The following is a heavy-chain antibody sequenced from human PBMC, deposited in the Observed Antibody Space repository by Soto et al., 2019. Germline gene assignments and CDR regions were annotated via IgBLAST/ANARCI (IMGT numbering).Heavy chain of an antibody. J-gene: IGHJ6*02. D-gene: IGHD3-16*01. CDR3: ARGGRQPFSADYYYGMDV. CDR1: GYSFTSYW. V-gene: IGHV5-51*01. Sequence: GESLKFSCKGSGYSFTSYWIGWVRQMPGKGLEWMGIIYPGDSDTRYSPSFQGQVTISADKSISTAYLQWSSLKASDTAMYYCARGGRQPFSADYYYGMDVWGQGTTVTVSS. CDR2: IYPGDSDT.